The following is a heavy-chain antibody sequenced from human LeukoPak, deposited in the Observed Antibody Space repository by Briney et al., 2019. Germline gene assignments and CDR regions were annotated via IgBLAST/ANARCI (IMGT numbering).Heavy chain of an antibody. V-gene: IGHV1-69*13. Sequence: ASAKVSCKASGGTFSSYAISWVRQAPGQGLEWMGGIIPIFGTANYAQKFQGRVTITADESTSTAYMELSSLRSEDTAVYYCARVTRPSGVAAAELPWGQGTLVTVSS. CDR2: IIPIFGTA. J-gene: IGHJ5*02. D-gene: IGHD6-13*01. CDR3: ARVTRPSGVAAAELP. CDR1: GGTFSSYA.